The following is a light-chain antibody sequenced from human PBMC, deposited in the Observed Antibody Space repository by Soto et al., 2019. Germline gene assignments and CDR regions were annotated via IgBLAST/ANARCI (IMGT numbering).Light chain of an antibody. Sequence: EIVLTQSPGTLSLSPGERATLSCRASQSVTSGNLAWYQQKPSQAPRLLIYAASSRATNIPDRFSGSGSGTDFTLTISRLEPEDFAVYYCQQYGSSPPYTFGQGTKLEIK. CDR3: QQYGSSPPYT. CDR2: AAS. CDR1: QSVTSGN. J-gene: IGKJ2*01. V-gene: IGKV3-20*01.